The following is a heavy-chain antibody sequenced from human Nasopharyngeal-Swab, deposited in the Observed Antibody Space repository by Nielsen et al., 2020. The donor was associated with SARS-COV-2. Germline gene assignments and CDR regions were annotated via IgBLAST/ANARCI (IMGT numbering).Heavy chain of an antibody. Sequence: GESLKISCAASGFTFNSHGMHWVRQAPGKGLEWVAVISFDGSKKYYADPVKGRFTISRDSSKNTLYLQMNSLRAEDTAVYYCARDTSVDIVLLYYGMDVWGQGTTVTVSS. J-gene: IGHJ6*02. CDR3: ARDTSVDIVLLYYGMDV. D-gene: IGHD5-12*01. CDR1: GFTFNSHG. V-gene: IGHV3-30*03. CDR2: ISFDGSKK.